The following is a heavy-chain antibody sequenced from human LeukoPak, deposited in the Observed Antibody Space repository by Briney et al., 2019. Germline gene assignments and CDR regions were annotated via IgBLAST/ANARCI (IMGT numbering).Heavy chain of an antibody. CDR3: ARGWYYGPGSYSKGCYYYGMDV. Sequence: SETLSLTCSVSGGSISGYSWSWIRQPAGKGLEWIGRIYSSETTNYNPSLKSRVSISPDTSKNQFSLNLSSVTAADTAVYYCARGWYYGPGSYSKGCYYYGMDVWGQGTTVTVSS. CDR1: GGSISGYS. D-gene: IGHD3-10*01. CDR2: IYSSETT. V-gene: IGHV4-4*07. J-gene: IGHJ6*02.